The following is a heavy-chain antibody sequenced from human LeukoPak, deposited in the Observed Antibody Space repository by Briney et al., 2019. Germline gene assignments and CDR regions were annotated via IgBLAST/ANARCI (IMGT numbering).Heavy chain of an antibody. CDR2: FDPEDGET. CDR3: ATLEAMGRNWFDP. CDR1: GCTLTELS. D-gene: IGHD3-10*01. Sequence: GASVKVSCKVSGCTLTELSMHWVRQAPGKGLEWMGGFDPEDGETIYAQKFQGRVTMTEDTSTDTAYMELSSLRSEDTAVYYCATLEAMGRNWFDPSGQGTLVTVFS. V-gene: IGHV1-24*01. J-gene: IGHJ5*02.